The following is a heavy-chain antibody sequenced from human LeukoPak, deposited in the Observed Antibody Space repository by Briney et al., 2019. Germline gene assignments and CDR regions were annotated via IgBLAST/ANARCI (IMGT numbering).Heavy chain of an antibody. J-gene: IGHJ5*02. Sequence: PSETLSLTCNVSGGSINNYYWSWIRQPPGKGLEWLGYVYYSGNTNYNPSLKSRVTISVDTSKSQFSLKLTSVTAADTAVYYCARGRGGGGGSNNWFDPWGQGTLVTVSS. CDR2: VYYSGNT. V-gene: IGHV4-59*01. CDR1: GGSINNYY. CDR3: ARGRGGGGGSNNWFDP. D-gene: IGHD2-15*01.